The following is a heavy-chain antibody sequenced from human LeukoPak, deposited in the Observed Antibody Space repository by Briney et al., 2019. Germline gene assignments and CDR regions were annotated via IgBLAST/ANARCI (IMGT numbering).Heavy chain of an antibody. J-gene: IGHJ6*02. Sequence: ASVKVSCKASGYTFTSYDINWVRQATGQGLEWMGWMNPNSGNTGYAQKFQGRVTMTRNTSISTAYMELSSLRSEDTAVYYCARDKYQLLLGYYYCYGMDVWGQGTTVTVSS. CDR2: MNPNSGNT. V-gene: IGHV1-8*01. D-gene: IGHD2-2*01. CDR3: ARDKYQLLLGYYYCYGMDV. CDR1: GYTFTSYD.